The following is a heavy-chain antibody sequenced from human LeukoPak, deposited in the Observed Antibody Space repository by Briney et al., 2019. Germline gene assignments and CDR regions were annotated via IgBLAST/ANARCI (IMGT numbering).Heavy chain of an antibody. CDR2: INAGNGNT. CDR3: TRGRWSATTASYYLDF. CDR1: EYTFTEYA. V-gene: IGHV1-3*01. Sequence: ASVKVSCKASEYTFTEYAVNWVRQAPGQRLEWMGWINAGNGNTKYAQKFQGRLTITRDTSASTAYMELSSLTFEDTAVYYCTRGRWSATTASYYLDFWGQGTLSPSPQ. J-gene: IGHJ4*02. D-gene: IGHD2-15*01.